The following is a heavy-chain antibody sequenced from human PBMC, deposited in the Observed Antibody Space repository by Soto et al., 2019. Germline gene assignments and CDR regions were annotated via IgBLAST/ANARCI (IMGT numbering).Heavy chain of an antibody. CDR3: AKLHDSSGVYAFDI. V-gene: IGHV3-53*04. J-gene: IGHJ3*02. D-gene: IGHD3-22*01. Sequence: PGGSLRLSCAASGFTVSSNYMSWVRQAPGKGLDWVSVIYSGGDTYYADSVKGRFTISRHNSKNTLYLQMNSLRVDDTAVYYCAKLHDSSGVYAFDIWGQGTMVTVS. CDR1: GFTVSSNY. CDR2: IYSGGDT.